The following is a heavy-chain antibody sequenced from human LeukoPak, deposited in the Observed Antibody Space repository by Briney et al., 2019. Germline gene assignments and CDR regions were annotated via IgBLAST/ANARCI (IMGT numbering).Heavy chain of an antibody. Sequence: GGSLRLSCAASGFTVSSNYMSWVRQAPGKGLEWVSVIYSGGSAYYADSVKGRFTISRDNAKNSLYLQMNSLGAEDTAVYYCAKERCTNAVCYSGSGMDVWGQGTTVTVSS. CDR1: GFTVSSNY. J-gene: IGHJ6*02. CDR3: AKERCTNAVCYSGSGMDV. D-gene: IGHD2-8*01. V-gene: IGHV3-53*01. CDR2: IYSGGSA.